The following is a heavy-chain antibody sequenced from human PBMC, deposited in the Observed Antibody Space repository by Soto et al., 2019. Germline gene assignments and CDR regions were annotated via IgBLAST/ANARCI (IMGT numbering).Heavy chain of an antibody. V-gene: IGHV3-23*01. CDR3: AKDHYSETSINKAKTLDY. D-gene: IGHD2-15*01. CDR2: ISVSGNNR. J-gene: IGHJ4*02. Sequence: GGSLRLSCVASVFTFNSYALSWVRQAPGKWLEWASSISVSGNNRYYADSVKGRFTISRENSKNTMYLQMNRLRAEDTAVYYCAKDHYSETSINKAKTLDYWGQGTQVTVSS. CDR1: VFTFNSYA.